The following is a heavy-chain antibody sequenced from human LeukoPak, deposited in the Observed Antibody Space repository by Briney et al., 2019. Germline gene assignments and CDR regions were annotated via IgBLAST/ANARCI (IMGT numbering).Heavy chain of an antibody. D-gene: IGHD4-17*01. Sequence: SQTLSLTCTVSGGSISSGSYYCSWIRQPAGKGLEWIGRIYTSGSTNYNPSLKSRVTISVDTSKNQFSLKLSSVTAADTAVYYCARDRHLDYEGFDYWGQGTLVTVSS. CDR1: GGSISSGSYY. J-gene: IGHJ4*02. CDR3: ARDRHLDYEGFDY. CDR2: IYTSGST. V-gene: IGHV4-61*02.